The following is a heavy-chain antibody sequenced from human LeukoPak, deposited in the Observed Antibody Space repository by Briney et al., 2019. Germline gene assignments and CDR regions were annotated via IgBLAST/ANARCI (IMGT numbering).Heavy chain of an antibody. Sequence: SETLSLTCTVSGYSISSGYYWGWIRQPPGKGLEWIGSIYHSGSTYYNPSLKSRVTISVDTSKNQFSLKLSSVTAADTAVYYCARPNFIAAAAFDIWGQGTMVTVSS. V-gene: IGHV4-38-2*02. CDR1: GYSISSGYY. CDR2: IYHSGST. CDR3: ARPNFIAAAAFDI. J-gene: IGHJ3*02. D-gene: IGHD6-13*01.